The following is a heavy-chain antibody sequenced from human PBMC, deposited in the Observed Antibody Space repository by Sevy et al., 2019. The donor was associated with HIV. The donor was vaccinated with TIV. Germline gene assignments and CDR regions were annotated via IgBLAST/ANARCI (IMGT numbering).Heavy chain of an antibody. CDR3: ATGGSLFQH. J-gene: IGHJ1*01. CDR1: GVNFRNVW. D-gene: IGHD3-16*01. V-gene: IGHV3-15*01. CDR2: VKSKTEGGTT. Sequence: GSLRLSCAASGVNFRNVWMSLIRQAPGKGLEGVGHVKSKTEGGTTDYAAPVRGRFAISRDDSKNTLYLEMTSLKTEDTAVYYCATGGSLFQHWGQGTLVTVSS.